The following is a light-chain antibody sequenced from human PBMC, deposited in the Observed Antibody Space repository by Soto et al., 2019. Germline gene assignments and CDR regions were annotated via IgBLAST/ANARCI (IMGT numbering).Light chain of an antibody. CDR1: SSNIGAGYD. Sequence: QSVLTQSPPVSGAPGQRVTISCTGSSSNIGAGYDVHWYQQFPGTAPKLLIYANTNRPSGVPDRFSGSKSGTSASLAITGLQPEDGADYYCQSYDSSLKNSVFGGVTKLTVL. CDR2: ANT. V-gene: IGLV1-40*01. CDR3: QSYDSSLKNSV. J-gene: IGLJ3*02.